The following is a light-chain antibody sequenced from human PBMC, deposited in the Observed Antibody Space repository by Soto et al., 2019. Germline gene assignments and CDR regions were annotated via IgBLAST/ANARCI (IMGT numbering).Light chain of an antibody. CDR2: GAS. CDR1: QSINHT. Sequence: EIVMTQSPATLSVSTGERATLSCRASQSINHTLAGYQQKPGQAHSLLIYGASTRATGVAARCSGGGSGTEFTLSISSRQSEDFSLYYCQQYNNWPPSFTFGQGTRLE. V-gene: IGKV3-15*01. CDR3: QQYNNWPPSFT. J-gene: IGKJ5*01.